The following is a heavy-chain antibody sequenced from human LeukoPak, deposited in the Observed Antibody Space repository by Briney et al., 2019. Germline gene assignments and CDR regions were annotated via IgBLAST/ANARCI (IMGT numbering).Heavy chain of an antibody. CDR2: INHSGST. D-gene: IGHD3-9*01. Sequence: SETLSLTCAVYGGSFSGYYWSWIHQPPGKGLEWIGEINHSGSTNYNPSLKSRVTISVDTSKNQFSLKLSSVTAADTAVYYCARHGRLRYFDWLSIDAFDIWGQGTMVTVSS. V-gene: IGHV4-34*01. CDR3: ARHGRLRYFDWLSIDAFDI. J-gene: IGHJ3*02. CDR1: GGSFSGYY.